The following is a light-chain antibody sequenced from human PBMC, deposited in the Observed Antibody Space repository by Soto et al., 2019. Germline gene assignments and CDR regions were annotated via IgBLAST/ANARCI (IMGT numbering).Light chain of an antibody. CDR1: QTIDNY. CDR3: QRGYTTLR. Sequence: DIQMTQSPSNLSASIGDRVTITCRASQTIDNYLNWYQQKPGKAPKLLISAASRLQSGVPSRFSGVGSGTDFTLTINTLQPEDIATYFCQRGYTTLRFGGGTKVEIK. CDR2: AAS. J-gene: IGKJ4*01. V-gene: IGKV1-39*01.